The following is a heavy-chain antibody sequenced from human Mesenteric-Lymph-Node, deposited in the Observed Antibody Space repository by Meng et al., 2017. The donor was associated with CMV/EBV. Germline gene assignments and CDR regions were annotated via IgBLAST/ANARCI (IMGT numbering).Heavy chain of an antibody. J-gene: IGHJ4*02. D-gene: IGHD5-24*01. Sequence: GGSLRLSCAASGFTFSDYQLSWIRQAPGKGLEWVSYISKSGDTAYYADSVKGRFTISRDNAKSSLFLEMNSLRADDTAVYYCARMNINGYSSLDYWGRGTLVTVSS. CDR1: GFTFSDYQ. CDR3: ARMNINGYSSLDY. V-gene: IGHV3-11*04. CDR2: ISKSGDTA.